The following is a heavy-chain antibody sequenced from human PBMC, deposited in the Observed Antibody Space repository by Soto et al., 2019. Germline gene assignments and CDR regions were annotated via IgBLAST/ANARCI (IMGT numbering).Heavy chain of an antibody. CDR3: ARVTGSKGYFDY. D-gene: IGHD2-2*01. V-gene: IGHV4-38-2*01. Sequence: EPLSLTCAVSGYSIRSDYYWGWIRQPPGKGLEWIGSIYQSGTAYYNPSLKSRVTISVDTSKNQFSLRVSSVTAADTAVYYCARVTGSKGYFDYWGQGTLVTVS. CDR2: IYQSGTA. J-gene: IGHJ4*02. CDR1: GYSIRSDYY.